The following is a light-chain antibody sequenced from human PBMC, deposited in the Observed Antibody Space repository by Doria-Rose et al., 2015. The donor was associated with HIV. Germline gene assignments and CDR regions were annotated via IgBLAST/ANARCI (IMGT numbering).Light chain of an antibody. CDR1: QTVSPY. CDR2: AAS. Sequence: SASLGDRVTITCRDSQTVSPYLNWFQQEPGKAPKLLIYAASRLQSGVPSRFSGSGSGTDFTFTISGLQPGDFATYYCQQTYSSPPWTFGQGTKVEMK. J-gene: IGKJ1*01. V-gene: IGKV1-39*01. CDR3: QQTYSSPPWT.